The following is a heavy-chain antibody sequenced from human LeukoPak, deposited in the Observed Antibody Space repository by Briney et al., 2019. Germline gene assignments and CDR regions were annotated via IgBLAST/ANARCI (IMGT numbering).Heavy chain of an antibody. J-gene: IGHJ5*02. D-gene: IGHD6-13*01. CDR2: IYYSGST. V-gene: IGHV4-38-2*02. Sequence: PSETLSLTCTVSGYSISSGYYWGWIRQPPGKGLEWIGYIYYSGSTNYNPSLKSRVTISVDTSKNQFSLKLSSVTAADTAVYYCARAGYSSSPSNWFDPWGQGTLVTVSS. CDR3: ARAGYSSSPSNWFDP. CDR1: GYSISSGYY.